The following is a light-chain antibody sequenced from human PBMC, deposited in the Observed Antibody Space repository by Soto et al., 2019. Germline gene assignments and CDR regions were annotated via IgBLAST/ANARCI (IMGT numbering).Light chain of an antibody. CDR3: QQRSNWPWT. Sequence: DIVLTQSPATLSLSPGERATLSCRASQSVSSYLAWYQQKPGQAPRLLIYDASNRATGIPARFSGSGSGTDFTLTISSLEPEDFAVYYGQQRSNWPWTFGQGTKVEIK. V-gene: IGKV3-11*01. CDR1: QSVSSY. J-gene: IGKJ1*01. CDR2: DAS.